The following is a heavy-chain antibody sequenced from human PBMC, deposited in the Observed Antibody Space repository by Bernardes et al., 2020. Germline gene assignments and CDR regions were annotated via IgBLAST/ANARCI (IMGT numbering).Heavy chain of an antibody. J-gene: IGHJ4*02. D-gene: IGHD4-4*01. Sequence: GGSLRLSCEVSGFTFSRFGMHWVRQASGKGLEWVAVIWFDGGTKYYAESVRDRFAISRDNSKNTLYLEMNDLRGDDSAVYYCARTSNVSLGLDYWGQGTVVSVSS. CDR3: ARTSNVSLGLDY. CDR1: GFTFSRFG. CDR2: IWFDGGTK. V-gene: IGHV3-33*01.